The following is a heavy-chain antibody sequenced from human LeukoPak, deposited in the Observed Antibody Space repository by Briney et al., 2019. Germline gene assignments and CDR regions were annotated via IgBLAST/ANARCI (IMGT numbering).Heavy chain of an antibody. CDR3: AKNGDRGAYCSGGTCYPYYYYYMDV. CDR2: ISHDAKST. Sequence: GGSLRLSCATSGFTFSSYGMHWVRQVPGKGLEWVTVISHDAKSTYHVDSVKGRFTISRDNSKNTLYLQMNSLRAEDTAVYYCAKNGDRGAYCSGGTCYPYYYYYMDVWGKGTTVTISS. V-gene: IGHV3-30*18. J-gene: IGHJ6*03. CDR1: GFTFSSYG. D-gene: IGHD2-15*01.